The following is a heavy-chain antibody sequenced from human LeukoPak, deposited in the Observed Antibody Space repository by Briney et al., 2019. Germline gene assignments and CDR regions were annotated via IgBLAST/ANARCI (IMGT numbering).Heavy chain of an antibody. V-gene: IGHV4-59*01. CDR2: IYYSGST. CDR3: ARSYDFWSGYYLPYYFDY. Sequence: SETLSLTCTVSGGSISSYYWSWIRQPPGKGQEWIGYIYYSGSTNYNPSLKSRVTISVDTSKNQFSLKLSSVTAADTAVYYCARSYDFWSGYYLPYYFDYWGQGTLVTVSS. J-gene: IGHJ4*02. D-gene: IGHD3-3*01. CDR1: GGSISSYY.